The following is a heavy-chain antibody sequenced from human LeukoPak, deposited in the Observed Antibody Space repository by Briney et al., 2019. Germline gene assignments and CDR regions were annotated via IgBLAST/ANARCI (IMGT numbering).Heavy chain of an antibody. Sequence: SETLSLTCGVSGGSVSSTNWWTWIRQPPGKGLEWIGEVHLDGRTNFNPSLKSRLTMSVDLSENHVSLKLTSVTAAHTAVYYCAREGGFYRPLDYSGQGTLVTVSS. CDR2: VHLDGRT. V-gene: IGHV4-4*02. J-gene: IGHJ4*02. CDR1: GGSVSSTNW. D-gene: IGHD6-25*01. CDR3: AREGGFYRPLDY.